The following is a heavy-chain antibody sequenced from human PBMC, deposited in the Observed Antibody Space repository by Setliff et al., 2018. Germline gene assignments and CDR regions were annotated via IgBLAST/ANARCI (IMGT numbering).Heavy chain of an antibody. CDR3: ARGIKNYYGSGSFYN. V-gene: IGHV4-59*12. J-gene: IGHJ4*02. CDR1: GGSISSYY. D-gene: IGHD3-10*01. CDR2: IYSSGST. Sequence: SSETLSLTCTVSGGSISSYYWSWIRQPPGKGLEWIGYIYSSGSTYYNPSLKSRVTMSVDTSKSQFTLNLFSVTAADTAVYYCARGIKNYYGSGSFYNWGQGTPVTVSS.